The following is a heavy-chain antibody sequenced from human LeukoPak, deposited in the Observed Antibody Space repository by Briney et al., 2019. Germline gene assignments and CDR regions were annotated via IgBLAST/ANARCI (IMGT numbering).Heavy chain of an antibody. CDR2: INPSGGST. CDR3: ARDFTYGGNSVSDQHFDY. D-gene: IGHD4-23*01. V-gene: IGHV1-46*01. Sequence: ASVKVSCKASGYTFTSYYIHWVRQAPGQGLEWMGIINPSGGSTSYAQKFQGRVTMTRDTSTSTVYMELSSLRSEDTAVYYCARDFTYGGNSVSDQHFDYWGQGTLVTVSS. J-gene: IGHJ4*02. CDR1: GYTFTSYY.